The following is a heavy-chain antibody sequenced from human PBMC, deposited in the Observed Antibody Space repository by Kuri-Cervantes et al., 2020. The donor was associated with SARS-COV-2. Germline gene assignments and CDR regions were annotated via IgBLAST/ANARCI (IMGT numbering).Heavy chain of an antibody. V-gene: IGHV3-73*01. J-gene: IGHJ6*02. CDR1: GFTFGDYA. CDR3: TREVYYYYGMDV. CDR2: IRSNTNNYAT. Sequence: GGSLRLSCTASGFTFGDYAMSWVRQASGKGLEWVGRIRSNTNNYATAYAASVTGRFTISRDDSKNTAYLQMNSLKNDDTAVYYCTREVYYYYGMDVWGQGTTVTVSS.